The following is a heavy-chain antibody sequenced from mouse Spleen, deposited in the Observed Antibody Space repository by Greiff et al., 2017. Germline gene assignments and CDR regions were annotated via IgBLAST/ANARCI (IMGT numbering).Heavy chain of an antibody. V-gene: IGHV1S33*01. CDR2: IYPGDGST. Sequence: SGPELVKPGALVKISCKASGYTFTSYDINWVKQRPGQGLEWIGWIYPGDGSTKYNEKFKGKATLTADKSSSTAYMQLSSLTSENSAVYFCARRGNYAMDYWGQGTSVTVSS. D-gene: IGHD2-3*01. CDR1: GYTFTSYD. J-gene: IGHJ4*01. CDR3: ARRGNYAMDY.